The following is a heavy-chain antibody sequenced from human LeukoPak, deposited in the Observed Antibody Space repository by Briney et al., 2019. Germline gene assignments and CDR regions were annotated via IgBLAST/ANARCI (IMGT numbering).Heavy chain of an antibody. CDR3: SKDPTFSVVVPAPHDY. Sequence: GGSLRLSCAASGFTFSSYAMSWVRQAPGKGLEWVSAISGSGGSTYYAESVKGRFTISRDNSKNTLYLPMNSLRAEDTAVYYCSKDPTFSVVVPAPHDYWGQGTLVTVSS. CDR1: GFTFSSYA. CDR2: ISGSGGST. D-gene: IGHD2-2*01. V-gene: IGHV3-23*01. J-gene: IGHJ4*02.